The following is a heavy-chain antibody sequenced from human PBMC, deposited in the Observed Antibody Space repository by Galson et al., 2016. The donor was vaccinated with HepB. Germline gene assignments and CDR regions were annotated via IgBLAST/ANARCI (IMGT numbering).Heavy chain of an antibody. D-gene: IGHD2-21*01. CDR1: GFTFSSYA. J-gene: IGHJ4*02. Sequence: SLRLSCAASGFTFSSYAMSWVRQAPGKGLEWVSTIISGGSTYYADSVKGRFTISRDNSKNVLYLQMNSLRAEDTAVYYCAKYSGYWSQGTLVTVSS. V-gene: IGHV3-23*01. CDR2: IISGGST. CDR3: AKYSGY.